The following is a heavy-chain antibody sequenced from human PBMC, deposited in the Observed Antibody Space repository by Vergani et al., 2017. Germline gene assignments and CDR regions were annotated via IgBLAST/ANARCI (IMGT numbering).Heavy chain of an antibody. J-gene: IGHJ4*02. Sequence: QVQLQESGPGLVKPSETLSLTCSVSGDSMNTYYWTWIRQPPGKGLEWIVYIYDSGDTKYNPSLKRRVTMSLDTSKNQFSLNLYSVTAADTAVYYCARGALWWLRQIDSWGQGTLVTVSS. CDR2: IYDSGDT. CDR3: ARGALWWLRQIDS. CDR1: GDSMNTYY. D-gene: IGHD2-21*01. V-gene: IGHV4-59*01.